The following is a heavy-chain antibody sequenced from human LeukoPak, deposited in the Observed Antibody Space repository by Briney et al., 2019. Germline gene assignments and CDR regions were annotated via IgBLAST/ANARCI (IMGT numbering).Heavy chain of an antibody. D-gene: IGHD2-2*01. CDR3: ARGTPLAAASAVGAFDI. CDR1: GGSISSSSYY. CDR2: IYFSGST. Sequence: SETLSLTCTVSGGSISSSSYYWGWSRQPPGKGLGWIGSIYFSGSTYYNPSLKSRVTISVDTSKHHFSLTLSSVTAADTAVYYCARGTPLAAASAVGAFDIWGQGTMVTVYS. J-gene: IGHJ3*02. V-gene: IGHV4-39*02.